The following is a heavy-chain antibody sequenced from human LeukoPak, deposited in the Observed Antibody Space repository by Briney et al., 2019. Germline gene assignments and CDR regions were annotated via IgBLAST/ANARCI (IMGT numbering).Heavy chain of an antibody. J-gene: IGHJ4*02. CDR2: VYYSGST. D-gene: IGHD6-13*01. V-gene: IGHV4-39*01. CDR1: GGSISSSSYY. CDR3: ARHGIAAAGRKVPYYFDY. Sequence: SETLSLTCTVSGGSISSSSYYWGWIRQPPGKGLEWIGSVYYSGSTYYNPSLKSRVTISVDTSKNQFSLKLSSVTAADTAVYYCARHGIAAAGRKVPYYFDYWGQGTLVTVSS.